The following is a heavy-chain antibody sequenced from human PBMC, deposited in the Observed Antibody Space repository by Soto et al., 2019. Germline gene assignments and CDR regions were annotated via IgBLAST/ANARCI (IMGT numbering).Heavy chain of an antibody. Sequence: GGSLRLSCAASGFTFSSYAMSWVRQAPGKGLEWVSAISGSGGSTYYADSVKGRFTISRDNSKNTLYLQMNSLRAEDTAVYYCASRFLEWLLSNDAFDIWGQGTMVTVSS. V-gene: IGHV3-23*01. CDR3: ASRFLEWLLSNDAFDI. D-gene: IGHD3-3*01. CDR1: GFTFSSYA. CDR2: ISGSGGST. J-gene: IGHJ3*02.